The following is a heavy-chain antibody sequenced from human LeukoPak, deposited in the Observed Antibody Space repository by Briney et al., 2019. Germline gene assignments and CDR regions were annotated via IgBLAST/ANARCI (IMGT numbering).Heavy chain of an antibody. D-gene: IGHD6-19*01. J-gene: IGHJ4*02. CDR3: ARSRVAGL. Sequence: GGSLRLSCAASGFTFSSYAMHWVRQAPGKGLEWVAVISYDGSNKYYADSVKGRFTISRDNAKNTLYLQMNSLRAEDTAVYYCARSRVAGLWGQGTLVTVSS. CDR2: ISYDGSNK. V-gene: IGHV3-30-3*01. CDR1: GFTFSSYA.